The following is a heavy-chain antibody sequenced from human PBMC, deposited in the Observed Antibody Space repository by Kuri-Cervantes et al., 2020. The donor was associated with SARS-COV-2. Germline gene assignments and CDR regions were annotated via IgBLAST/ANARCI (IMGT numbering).Heavy chain of an antibody. Sequence: LSLTCAASGFTSSSYAIHWVRQAPGKGLEWVAVISYDGSNKYYADSVKGRFTISRDNSKNTLYLQMNNLRAEDTAVYYCASNPPLLLLREWGQGTLVTVSS. CDR1: GFTSSSYA. D-gene: IGHD3-10*01. CDR3: ASNPPLLLLRE. J-gene: IGHJ4*02. CDR2: ISYDGSNK. V-gene: IGHV3-30-3*01.